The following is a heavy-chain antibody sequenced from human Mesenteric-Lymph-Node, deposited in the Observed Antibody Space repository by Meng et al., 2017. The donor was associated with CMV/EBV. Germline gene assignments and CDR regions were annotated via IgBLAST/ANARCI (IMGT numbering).Heavy chain of an antibody. J-gene: IGHJ5*02. CDR2: TYYRSKWYN. Sequence: CANSGDSVSNNGAAWNWIRRSPSRGLEWLGRTYYRSKWYNDYAVSVKSRITINPDTSKNQFSLQLNSVTPEDTAVYYCVGIRDGYNHPWGQGTLVTVSS. D-gene: IGHD5-24*01. CDR3: VGIRDGYNHP. CDR1: GDSVSNNGAA. V-gene: IGHV6-1*01.